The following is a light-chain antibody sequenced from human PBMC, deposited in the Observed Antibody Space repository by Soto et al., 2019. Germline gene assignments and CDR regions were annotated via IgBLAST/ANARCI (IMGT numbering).Light chain of an antibody. CDR2: PNGDGSH. CDR1: SGHSSYA. CDR3: QTGGKEV. Sequence: PVLTQSPSASASLGAPVKLTCILTSGHSSYAIAWHQQQPEKGPRYLLKPNGDGSHRKGDGIPDRFSGSSSGAECYLIISSLQSEAEADGCCQTGGKEVVGGGTKLT. J-gene: IGLJ3*02. V-gene: IGLV4-69*01.